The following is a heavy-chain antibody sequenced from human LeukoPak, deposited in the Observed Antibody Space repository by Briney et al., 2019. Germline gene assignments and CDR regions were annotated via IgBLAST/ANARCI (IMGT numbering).Heavy chain of an antibody. D-gene: IGHD3/OR15-3a*01. V-gene: IGHV1-69*04. CDR1: GGTFSSYA. J-gene: IGHJ5*02. CDR2: IIPIFGIA. CDR3: ARGPFFSTARWFDP. Sequence: SVKVSCKASGGTFSSYAISWVRQAPGQGLEWMGRIIPIFGIANYAQKFQGRVTITADKSTSTAYVELSSLRAEDTAVYYCARGPFFSTARWFDPWGQGTLVTVSS.